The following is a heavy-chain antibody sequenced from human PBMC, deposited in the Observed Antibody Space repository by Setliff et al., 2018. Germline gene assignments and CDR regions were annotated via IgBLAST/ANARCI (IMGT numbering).Heavy chain of an antibody. CDR2: IIPIYGST. J-gene: IGHJ6*03. CDR3: ARNAITGTTKKYYYYLDV. Sequence: SVKVSCKASGGSFSNYAIIWVRQAPGQGPEWMGGIIPIYGSTNNAEKFQGRVTFSADESMSTVYMELCSLTSEDTAVYYCARNAITGTTKKYYYYLDVWGQGTTVTSP. CDR1: GGSFSNYA. D-gene: IGHD1-7*01. V-gene: IGHV1-69*13.